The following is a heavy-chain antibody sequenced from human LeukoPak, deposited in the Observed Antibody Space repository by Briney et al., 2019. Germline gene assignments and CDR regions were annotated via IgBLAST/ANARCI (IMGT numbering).Heavy chain of an antibody. D-gene: IGHD1-20*01. CDR1: GYTFTGYY. V-gene: IGHV1-2*02. CDR3: ARVSDRYNWNDFKRYFDY. Sequence: ASVKVSCKASGYTFTGYYMHWVRQAPGQGLEGMGWINPNSGGTNYAQKFQGRVTMTRDTSISTAYMELSRLRSDDMAVYYCARVSDRYNWNDFKRYFDYWGQGTLVTVSS. CDR2: INPNSGGT. J-gene: IGHJ4*02.